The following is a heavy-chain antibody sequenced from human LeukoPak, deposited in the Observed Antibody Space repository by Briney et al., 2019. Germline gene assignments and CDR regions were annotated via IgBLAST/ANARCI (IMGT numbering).Heavy chain of an antibody. J-gene: IGHJ4*02. CDR1: GGSFSGYY. V-gene: IGHV4-34*01. CDR3: ARDGSSGYSDPLDY. Sequence: SETLSLTCAVYGGSFSGYYWSWIRQPPGKGLEWIGDINHSGSTNYNPSLKSRVTISVDTSKNQFSLKLSSVTAADTAVYYCARDGSSGYSDPLDYWGQGTLVTVSS. D-gene: IGHD3-22*01. CDR2: INHSGST.